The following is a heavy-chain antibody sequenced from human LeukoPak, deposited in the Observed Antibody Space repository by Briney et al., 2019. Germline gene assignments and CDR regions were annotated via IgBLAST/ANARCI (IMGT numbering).Heavy chain of an antibody. V-gene: IGHV4-4*07. CDR3: ARQIASAGTAGFDF. Sequence: SETLSLTCTVSGGSISSYYWSWIRQPTGKGLEWIGRIYSTGSTNYNPSLKSRVTMSVDTSKNQFSLRLRSVTATDTAVYYCARQIASAGTAGFDFWGQGALVTVSS. CDR1: GGSISSYY. D-gene: IGHD6-13*01. CDR2: IYSTGST. J-gene: IGHJ4*02.